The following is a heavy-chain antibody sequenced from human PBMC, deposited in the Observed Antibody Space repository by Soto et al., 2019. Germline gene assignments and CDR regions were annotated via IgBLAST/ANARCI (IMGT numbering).Heavy chain of an antibody. J-gene: IGHJ4*02. Sequence: QVRLQESGPGPVQPSQTLSLSCTVSAVPITSGGSYWTWIRQQPGKGLEWLGYIYYNGNTKYNPSLNSRLTMSLDTSENQFSLNPESVTAADTAVYFCVTNRGDYDGSFFAHWGQGTLVTVSS. CDR1: AVPITSGGSY. V-gene: IGHV4-31*04. CDR2: IYYNGNT. CDR3: VTNRGDYDGSFFAH. D-gene: IGHD4-17*01.